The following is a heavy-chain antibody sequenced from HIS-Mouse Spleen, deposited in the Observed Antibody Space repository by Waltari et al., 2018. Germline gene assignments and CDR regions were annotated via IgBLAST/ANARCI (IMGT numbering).Heavy chain of an antibody. CDR1: GFTFSRYS. V-gene: IGHV3-21*01. CDR3: ARGSWNWFDP. J-gene: IGHJ5*02. D-gene: IGHD2-15*01. CDR2: ISSSSSYI. Sequence: EVQLVESGGGLVKPGGSLRLSCAAAGFTFSRYSMDWVRQAPGKGLEWVSSISSSSSYIYYADSVKGRFTISRDNAKNSLYLQMNSLRAEDTAVYYCARGSWNWFDPWGQGTLVTVYS.